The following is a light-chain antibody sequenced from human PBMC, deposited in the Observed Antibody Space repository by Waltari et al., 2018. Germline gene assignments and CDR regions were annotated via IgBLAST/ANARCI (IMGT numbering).Light chain of an antibody. CDR2: QNT. CDR1: NLGDKF. Sequence: SYELTQSSSVYVSPGQSATITCTGDNLGDKFCNWYQQRPGQAPVLVIHQNTKRPSVIPERFSGSNSGNTATLTISETQPLDEADYYCQAWDSSTVVFGGGTKLTVL. V-gene: IGLV3-1*01. CDR3: QAWDSSTVV. J-gene: IGLJ3*02.